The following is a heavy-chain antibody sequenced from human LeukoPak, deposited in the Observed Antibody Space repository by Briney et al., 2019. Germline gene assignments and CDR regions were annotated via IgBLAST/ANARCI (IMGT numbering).Heavy chain of an antibody. V-gene: IGHV3-23*01. CDR3: ASPGYCSGWYFPFDY. D-gene: IGHD6-19*01. CDR2: ISDSGGST. J-gene: IGHJ4*02. CDR1: GLTFSSDA. Sequence: PGGSLRLSCAASGLTFSSDAMSWVRQAPGEGLEWVSAISDSGGSTYYADSVKGRFTISRDNSKNTLYLQMNSLRAEDTAIYYCASPGYCSGWYFPFDYLGQGTLVTVSS.